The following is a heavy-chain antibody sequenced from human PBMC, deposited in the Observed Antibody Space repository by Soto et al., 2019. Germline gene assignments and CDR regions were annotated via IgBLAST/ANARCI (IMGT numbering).Heavy chain of an antibody. Sequence: KTSETLSLTCAVSGYSISSGYYWGWIRQPPGKGLEWIGSIYHSGSTYYNPSLKSRVTISVDTSKNQFSLKLSSVTAADTAVYYCARPKEDDYYYGMDVWGQGTTVTVSS. D-gene: IGHD2-15*01. CDR3: ARPKEDDYYYGMDV. CDR2: IYHSGST. J-gene: IGHJ6*02. V-gene: IGHV4-38-2*01. CDR1: GYSISSGYY.